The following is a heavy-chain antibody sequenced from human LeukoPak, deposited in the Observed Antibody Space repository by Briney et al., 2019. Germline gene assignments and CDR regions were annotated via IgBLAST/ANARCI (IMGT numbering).Heavy chain of an antibody. V-gene: IGHV4-59*01. CDR2: IYYSGSN. CDR1: GGSISSYY. D-gene: IGHD6-19*01. J-gene: IGHJ3*02. Sequence: SETLSLTCTVSGGSISSYYWSWIRQPPGKRLEWIGYIYYSGSNNYNPSLKSRVTISVDTSKNQFSLKLSSVTAADTAVYYCARAVAGDDAFDIWGQGTMVTVSS. CDR3: ARAVAGDDAFDI.